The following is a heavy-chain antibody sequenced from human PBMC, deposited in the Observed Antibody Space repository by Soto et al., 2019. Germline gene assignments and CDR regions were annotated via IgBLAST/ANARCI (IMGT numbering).Heavy chain of an antibody. V-gene: IGHV4-59*06. CDR1: GGSISSDY. Sequence: SETLSLSCTVAGGSISSDYWSCIRQPPGKGLEWIGYIYYSGSTYYNPSLKSRVAISVDTYKNQFSLKLSSVTAAETAVSYCEXSLGDYSDNWVPATLVTVSS. J-gene: IGHJ4*02. CDR3: EXSLGDYSDN. CDR2: IYYSGST. D-gene: IGHD1-26*01.